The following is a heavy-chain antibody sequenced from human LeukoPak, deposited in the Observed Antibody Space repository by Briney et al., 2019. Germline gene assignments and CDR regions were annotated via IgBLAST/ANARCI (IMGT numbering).Heavy chain of an antibody. V-gene: IGHV1-18*01. Sequence: ASVKVSCKASGYTFTSYGISWVRQAPGQGLEWMGWISAYNGNTNYAQKLQGRVTMTTDTSTSTAYMELWSLRSDDTAVYYCARALNSGMYPYAFDIWGQGTMVTVSS. CDR2: ISAYNGNT. J-gene: IGHJ3*02. CDR3: ARALNSGMYPYAFDI. D-gene: IGHD1-26*01. CDR1: GYTFTSYG.